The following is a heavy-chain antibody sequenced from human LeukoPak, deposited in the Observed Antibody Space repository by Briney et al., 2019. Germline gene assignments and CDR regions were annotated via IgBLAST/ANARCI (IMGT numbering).Heavy chain of an antibody. CDR1: GDSISSGAFY. CDR2: IFASGIT. Sequence: SETLSLTCTVSGDSISSGAFYWTWIRQPAGRGPEWIGRIFASGITNYNPSLKSRVTISVDTSRNQFSLKLTSVAAADAAVYYCARGGLLDVWGKGTTVIVSS. J-gene: IGHJ6*04. V-gene: IGHV4-61*02. CDR3: ARGGLLDV.